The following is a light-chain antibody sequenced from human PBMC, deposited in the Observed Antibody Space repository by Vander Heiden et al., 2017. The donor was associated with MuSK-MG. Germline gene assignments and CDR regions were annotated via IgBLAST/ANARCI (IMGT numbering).Light chain of an antibody. CDR1: QSISNY. CDR2: AAS. Sequence: DIQMAQSPSSLSASLGDRVTITFRSSQSISNYLAWYQQKPGKVPKLLIYAASTLQAGVPSRFSGSGAGTDFTLTISRLQPEDVATYCWQKYNTAPWTFGQGTKVEIK. J-gene: IGKJ1*01. CDR3: QKYNTAPWT. V-gene: IGKV1-27*01.